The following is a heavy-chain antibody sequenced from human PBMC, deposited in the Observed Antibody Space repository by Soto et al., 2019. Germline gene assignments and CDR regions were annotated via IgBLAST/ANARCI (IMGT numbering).Heavy chain of an antibody. J-gene: IGHJ6*02. D-gene: IGHD1-26*01. V-gene: IGHV2-70*01. CDR2: IEWDDDK. CDR3: ARIPSTSPWEYGMDV. CDR1: GFSLSTSGMC. Sequence: SGPTLVNPTQTLTLTCTFSGFSLSTSGMCVSWIRQPPGKALEWLAVIEWDDDKYYSTSLKTRLTISKDTSKNLVVLTMTNMDPVDTATYYGARIPSTSPWEYGMDVWSQGTTVT.